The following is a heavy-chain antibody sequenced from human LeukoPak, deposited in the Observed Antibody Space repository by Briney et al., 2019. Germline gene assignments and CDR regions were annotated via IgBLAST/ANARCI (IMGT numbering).Heavy chain of an antibody. D-gene: IGHD2-2*01. V-gene: IGHV3-23*01. J-gene: IGHJ4*02. CDR3: ARHPEPGYCSSTSCHESYFDY. CDR1: GFTFSSCA. CDR2: ISGSGDRP. Sequence: GGSLRLSCAASGFTFSSCAMSWVRQAPGKGLEWVSAISGSGDRPYYADSVKGRFTISRDNSKNTLYLQMNSLRAEGSAVYYCARHPEPGYCSSTSCHESYFDYWGQGTLVTVSS.